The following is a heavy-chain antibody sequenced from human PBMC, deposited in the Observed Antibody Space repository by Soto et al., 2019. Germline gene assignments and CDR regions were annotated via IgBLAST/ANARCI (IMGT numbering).Heavy chain of an antibody. V-gene: IGHV3-7*03. Sequence: EVQVVESGGGLVQPGGSLRLSCAVSGFSFGNYWMSWVRQAPGKGLEWLASIKEDGSERYYLDSVKGRFTISRDNAKDSLSLQMNSLRGEDTAFYYCARDVGPVTIFGEALSGYFDFWGQGTLVTVSS. CDR1: GFSFGNYW. CDR2: IKEDGSER. J-gene: IGHJ4*02. CDR3: ARDVGPVTIFGEALSGYFDF. D-gene: IGHD3-3*01.